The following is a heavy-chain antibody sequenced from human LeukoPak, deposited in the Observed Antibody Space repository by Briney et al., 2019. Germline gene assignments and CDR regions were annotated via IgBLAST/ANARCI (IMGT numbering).Heavy chain of an antibody. CDR2: IYPGDSDT. J-gene: IGHJ3*02. Sequence: GESLKIPCKGSGYSFTSYWIGWVRQMPGKGLDWMGIIYPGDSDTRYSPSFQGQVTISADKSISTAYLQWSSLKASDTAMYYCARRQYSSSWYYAFDIWGQGTMVTVSS. V-gene: IGHV5-51*01. D-gene: IGHD6-13*01. CDR1: GYSFTSYW. CDR3: ARRQYSSSWYYAFDI.